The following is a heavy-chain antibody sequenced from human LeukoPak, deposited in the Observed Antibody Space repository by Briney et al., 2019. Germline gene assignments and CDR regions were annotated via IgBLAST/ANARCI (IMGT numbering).Heavy chain of an antibody. J-gene: IGHJ4*02. D-gene: IGHD6-13*01. Sequence: SETLSLTCTVSGGSISSYYWSWIRQPAGKGLEWIGRIYTSGSTNYNPSLKSRVTMSVDTSKNQFSLKLSSVTAADTAVYYCARVCPAGQLGDFDYWGQGTLVTVSS. CDR3: ARVCPAGQLGDFDY. CDR1: GGSISSYY. V-gene: IGHV4-4*07. CDR2: IYTSGST.